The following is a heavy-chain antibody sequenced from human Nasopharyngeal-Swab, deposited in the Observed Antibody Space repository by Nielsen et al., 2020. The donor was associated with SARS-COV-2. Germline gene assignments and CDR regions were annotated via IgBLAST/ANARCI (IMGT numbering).Heavy chain of an antibody. D-gene: IGHD4-17*01. CDR1: GGSITSYY. V-gene: IGHV4-59*12. CDR2: IYYSGST. CDR3: ARASTVTTFFDL. J-gene: IGHJ2*01. Sequence: SETLSLTCTVSGGSITSYYWSWIRQPPGEGLEWIGYIYYSGSTNYNPSLKSRVTISVDTSKNQFSLKLNSVTAADTAVYYCARASTVTTFFDLWGRGTLVTVSS.